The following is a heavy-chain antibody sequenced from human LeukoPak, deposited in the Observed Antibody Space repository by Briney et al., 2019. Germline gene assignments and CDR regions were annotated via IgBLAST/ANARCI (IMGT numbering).Heavy chain of an antibody. V-gene: IGHV4-34*01. D-gene: IGHD3-10*01. CDR3: ARGGLVRGSLNSLTGFDI. J-gene: IGHJ3*02. CDR1: GGSFSGYF. Sequence: SETLSLTCAVYGGSFSGYFWTWIRQPPGKGLEWIGEINHSGSTDYNPSLKGRVTISVDTSKNQFSLHLNSVTPDDTALYYCARGGLVRGSLNSLTGFDIWGQGTMVTVSS. CDR2: INHSGST.